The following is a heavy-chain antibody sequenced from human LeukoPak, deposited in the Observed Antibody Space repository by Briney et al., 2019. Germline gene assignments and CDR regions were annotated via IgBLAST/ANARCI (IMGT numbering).Heavy chain of an antibody. J-gene: IGHJ4*02. CDR1: SFSFNSYW. D-gene: IGHD1-26*01. Sequence: GGSLRLSCAASSFSFNSYWMPWVRQAPGKGLVWVSRINTDGTSTTYADSVEGRFTISRDNAKNTLYLQMSSLRAEDTAVYYCARVGGSYSIDYWGQGTLVTVSS. V-gene: IGHV3-74*01. CDR3: ARVGGSYSIDY. CDR2: INTDGTST.